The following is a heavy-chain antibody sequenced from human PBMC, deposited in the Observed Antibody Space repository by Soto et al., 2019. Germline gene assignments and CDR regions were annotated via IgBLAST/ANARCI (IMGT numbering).Heavy chain of an antibody. D-gene: IGHD6-13*01. V-gene: IGHV3-30*18. Sequence: PGGSLRLSCAASGFTFSSYGMHWVRQAPGKGLEWVAVISYDGSNKYYADSVKGRFTTSRDNSKNTLYLQMNSLRAEDTAVYYCAKDLYSSSWYVNDIYYYGMDVWGQGTTVTVSS. J-gene: IGHJ6*02. CDR1: GFTFSSYG. CDR2: ISYDGSNK. CDR3: AKDLYSSSWYVNDIYYYGMDV.